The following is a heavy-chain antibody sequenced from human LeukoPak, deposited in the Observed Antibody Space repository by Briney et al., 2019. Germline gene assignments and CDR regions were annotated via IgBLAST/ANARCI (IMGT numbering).Heavy chain of an antibody. J-gene: IGHJ5*02. D-gene: IGHD6-19*01. CDR3: ARALYSSWFDP. V-gene: IGHV1-69*04. Sequence: ASVKVSCKASGGTFSSYAISWVRQAPGQGLEWMGRIIPILGIANYAQKFQGRVTITADKSTSTAYMELSSLRSEDTAVYYCARALYSSWFDPWGQGTLVTVSS. CDR2: IIPILGIA. CDR1: GGTFSSYA.